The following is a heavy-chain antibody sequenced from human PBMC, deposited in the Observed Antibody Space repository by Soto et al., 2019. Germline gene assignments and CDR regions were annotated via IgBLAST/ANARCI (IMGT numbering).Heavy chain of an antibody. CDR3: ASVTVENQHGGFGP. J-gene: IGHJ5*02. D-gene: IGHD4-17*01. V-gene: IGHV4-61*01. CDR2: VYFSGST. CDR1: GGSVRSGNYY. Sequence: SETLSLTCSVSGGSVRSGNYYWSWIRQHTGKGLEWIGYVYFSGSTNYNPSLKSRVSISADMSKNQISLKLTSVTAADTAIYYCASVTVENQHGGFGPWGQGSLVTVSS.